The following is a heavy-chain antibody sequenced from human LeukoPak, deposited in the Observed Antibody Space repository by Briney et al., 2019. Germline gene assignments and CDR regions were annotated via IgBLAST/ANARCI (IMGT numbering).Heavy chain of an antibody. CDR3: ARDDLDAFDI. CDR2: IYYSRTT. V-gene: IGHV4-39*07. Sequence: SETLSLTCTVSGGSISSGSHHWGWFRQSPGKGLEWIGSIYYSRTTYYNPSLNSRVTISVDRSKNQFSLKLSSVTAADTAVYYCARDDLDAFDIWGQGTMVTVSS. CDR1: GGSISSGSHH. J-gene: IGHJ3*02.